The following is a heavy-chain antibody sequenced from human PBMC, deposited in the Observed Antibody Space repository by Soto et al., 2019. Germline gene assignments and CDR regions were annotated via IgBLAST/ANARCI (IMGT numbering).Heavy chain of an antibody. Sequence: QVQLQESGPGLVKPSETLSLTCTVSGGSISSYYWSWIRQPPGKGLEWIGYIYYSGSTNYNPSLKSRVTISVDTSKNQFSLKLSSVTAADTAVYYCARTSPHHLTTPFDYWGQGTLVTVSS. D-gene: IGHD4-4*01. J-gene: IGHJ4*02. CDR3: ARTSPHHLTTPFDY. V-gene: IGHV4-59*01. CDR1: GGSISSYY. CDR2: IYYSGST.